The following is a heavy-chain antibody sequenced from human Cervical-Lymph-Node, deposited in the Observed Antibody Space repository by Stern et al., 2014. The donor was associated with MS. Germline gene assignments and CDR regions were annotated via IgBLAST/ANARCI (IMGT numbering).Heavy chain of an antibody. CDR2: VYYSGSS. J-gene: IGHJ4*02. V-gene: IGHV4-59*01. CDR3: ARVREGPSYSNFYFDY. D-gene: IGHD4-11*01. Sequence: QVQLVESGPGLVKTSETLSLTCNVSGAAIRTYYWTWIRQPPGKGLEWIGSVYYSGSSNYNPSLKSRVTMSVDMSRNQVSLKVLSVTAADTAVYYCARVREGPSYSNFYFDYWGQGTLVTVSS. CDR1: GAAIRTYY.